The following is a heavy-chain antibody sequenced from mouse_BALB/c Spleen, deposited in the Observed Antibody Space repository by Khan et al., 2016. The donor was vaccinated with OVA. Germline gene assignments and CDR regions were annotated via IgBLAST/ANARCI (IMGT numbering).Heavy chain of an antibody. V-gene: IGHV3-2*02. D-gene: IGHD1-1*01. Sequence: EVQLLESGPGLVKPSQSLSLTCTVTGYSITSDYAWNWIRLFPGNKLEWMGFISYSGNTNYNPSLKRRISITRDTSKNQFFLQLNSVTTEDTARYYCARVYGGDFDYWGQGTTLTVSS. J-gene: IGHJ2*01. CDR2: ISYSGNT. CDR3: ARVYGGDFDY. CDR1: GYSITSDYA.